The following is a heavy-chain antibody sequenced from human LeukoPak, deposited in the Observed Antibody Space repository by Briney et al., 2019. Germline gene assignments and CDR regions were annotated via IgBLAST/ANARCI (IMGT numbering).Heavy chain of an antibody. J-gene: IGHJ4*02. CDR1: GGSISSYY. CDR3: ARRWGYSSSPHFDY. V-gene: IGHV4-59*08. Sequence: SETLSLTCTVSGGSISSYYWNWIRQPPGKGLEWIGHINYSGSTVYNPSLKSRVTISVDTSKNQFSLKLSSVTAADTAVYYCARRWGYSSSPHFDYWGQGTLVTVSS. CDR2: INYSGST. D-gene: IGHD6-6*01.